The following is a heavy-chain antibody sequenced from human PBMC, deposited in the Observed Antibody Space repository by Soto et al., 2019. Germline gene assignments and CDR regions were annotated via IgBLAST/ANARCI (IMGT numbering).Heavy chain of an antibody. CDR2: IYWDDDK. CDR3: AHRKKTITVATYFDS. J-gene: IGHJ4*02. V-gene: IGHV2-5*02. CDR1: GFSLSTSGEG. Sequence: QITLTESGPTLVKPTQTLTLTCTFSGFSLSTSGEGVGWIRQPPGKAPEWLALIYWDDDKLYSPPLKNRLTISRDTSKSQVVLTMTNMDPVDTGTYFCAHRKKTITVATYFDSWGQGSLVTVSS. D-gene: IGHD6-19*01.